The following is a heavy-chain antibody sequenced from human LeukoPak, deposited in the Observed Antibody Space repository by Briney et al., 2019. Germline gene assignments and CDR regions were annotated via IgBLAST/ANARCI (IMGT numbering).Heavy chain of an antibody. Sequence: GGSLRLPCAASGFTFSSYWMSWVRQAPGKGLEWVANIKQDGSEKYYVDSVKGRFTISRDNAKNSLYLQMNSLRAEDTAVYYCARVLRRTWIQLWSGFDYWGQGTLVTVSS. CDR3: ARVLRRTWIQLWSGFDY. CDR2: IKQDGSEK. CDR1: GFTFSSYW. D-gene: IGHD5-18*01. J-gene: IGHJ4*02. V-gene: IGHV3-7*01.